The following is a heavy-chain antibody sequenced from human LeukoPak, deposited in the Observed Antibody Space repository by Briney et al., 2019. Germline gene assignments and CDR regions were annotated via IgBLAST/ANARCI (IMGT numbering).Heavy chain of an antibody. CDR1: GFTFSSYG. J-gene: IGHJ4*02. V-gene: IGHV3-30*18. CDR3: AKDETYYYDSSGYYWAFDY. Sequence: GGSLRLSCAASGFTFSSYGMHWVRQAPGKGLEWVAVISYDGSNKYYADSVKGRFTISRDNSKNTLYLQMNSLRAEDTAVYYCAKDETYYYDSSGYYWAFDYWGQGTLVTVSS. CDR2: ISYDGSNK. D-gene: IGHD3-22*01.